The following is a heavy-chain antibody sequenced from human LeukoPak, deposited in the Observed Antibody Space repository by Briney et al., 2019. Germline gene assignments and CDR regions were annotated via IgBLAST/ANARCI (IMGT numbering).Heavy chain of an antibody. V-gene: IGHV4-59*08. CDR3: ARRGSSGWYYFDY. CDR2: IYYSGST. CDR1: GGSISSYY. J-gene: IGHJ4*02. Sequence: PSETLSLTCTVSGGSISSYYWSWIRQPPGKGLEWIGYIYYSGSTNYNPSLKSRVTISVDTPKNQFSLKLSSVTAADTAVYYCARRGSSGWYYFDYWGQGTLVTVSS. D-gene: IGHD6-19*01.